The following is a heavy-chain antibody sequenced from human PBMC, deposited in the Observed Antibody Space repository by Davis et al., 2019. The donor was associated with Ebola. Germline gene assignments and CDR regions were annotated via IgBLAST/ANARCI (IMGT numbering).Heavy chain of an antibody. CDR2: INPSGGST. D-gene: IGHD1-1*01. V-gene: IGHV1-46*03. CDR1: GYTFTSYY. Sequence: ASVKVSCKASGYTFTSYYMHWVRQAPGQGLEWMGIINPSGGSTSYAQKFQGRVTMTRDTSISTAYMELRSLRSDDTAVYYCLSHGRNEDYWGQGTLVTVSS. CDR3: LSHGRNEDY. J-gene: IGHJ4*02.